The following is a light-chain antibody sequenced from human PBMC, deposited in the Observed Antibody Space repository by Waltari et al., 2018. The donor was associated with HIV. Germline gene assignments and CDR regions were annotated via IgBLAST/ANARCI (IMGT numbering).Light chain of an antibody. J-gene: IGKJ4*01. CDR1: QDISSS. CDR3: QQYFAVPLT. V-gene: IGKV1-NL1*01. CDR2: GAF. Sequence: DIQMTQSPSSLSASIGDTVTITCRASQDISSSVSWFQQQPGKVPKLLVHGAFILQRGVPSRFLGSGSGTDYTLTISGLQAEDFATYFCQQYFAVPLTFGGGTRV.